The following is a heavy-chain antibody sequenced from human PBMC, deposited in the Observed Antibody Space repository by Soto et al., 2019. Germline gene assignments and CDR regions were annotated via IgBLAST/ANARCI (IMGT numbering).Heavy chain of an antibody. Sequence: QVQLVQSGAEVKRPGSSVKVSCKASGGTFGTYAIGWVRQAPGQGLGWMGRIIPIFGSTNYAQEFQGRVTIPADESTSPAYMELSSLRSEDTAVYFCVREGYCSGSTCFLDIWGQGTMVTVSS. CDR2: IIPIFGST. D-gene: IGHD2-15*01. CDR3: VREGYCSGSTCFLDI. V-gene: IGHV1-69*12. J-gene: IGHJ3*02. CDR1: GGTFGTYA.